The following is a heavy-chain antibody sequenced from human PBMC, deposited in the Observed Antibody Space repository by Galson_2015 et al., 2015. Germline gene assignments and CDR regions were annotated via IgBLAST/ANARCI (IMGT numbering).Heavy chain of an antibody. V-gene: IGHV1-69*13. D-gene: IGHD1-7*01. CDR1: GGTFSSYA. J-gene: IGHJ6*03. CDR3: ARTNHNWNYELGEGYYYYYMDV. Sequence: SVKVSCKASGGTFSSYAISWVRQAPGQGLEWMGGIIPIFGTANYAQKFQGRVTITADESTGTAYMELSSLRSEDTAVYYCARTNHNWNYELGEGYYYYYMDVWGKGTTVTVSS. CDR2: IIPIFGTA.